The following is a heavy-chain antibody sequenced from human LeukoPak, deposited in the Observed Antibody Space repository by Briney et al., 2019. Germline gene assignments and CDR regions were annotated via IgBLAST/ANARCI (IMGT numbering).Heavy chain of an antibody. V-gene: IGHV3-48*04. CDR2: ISSSGSTI. Sequence: GGSLRLSCAASGFTFSSYAMSWVRQAPGKGLEWVSYISSSGSTIYYADSVKGRFTISRDNAKNSLYLQMNSLRAEDTAVYYCAKGTHSSSWHWYDPWGQGTLVTVS. CDR1: GFTFSSYA. D-gene: IGHD6-13*01. J-gene: IGHJ5*02. CDR3: AKGTHSSSWHWYDP.